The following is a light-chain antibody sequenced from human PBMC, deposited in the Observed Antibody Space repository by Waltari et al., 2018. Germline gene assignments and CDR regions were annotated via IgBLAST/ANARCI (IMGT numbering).Light chain of an antibody. Sequence: DIQMTQSPYTLSASVGDRVIINCRASQSISNWLAWDQQKPGKAPKPLIYKASSLESGVPSSFSGSGSGTVFTLTISSLQPDDFATYYCQQYNSYSLLTFGGGTKVEIK. CDR2: KAS. CDR3: QQYNSYSLLT. CDR1: QSISNW. V-gene: IGKV1-5*03. J-gene: IGKJ4*01.